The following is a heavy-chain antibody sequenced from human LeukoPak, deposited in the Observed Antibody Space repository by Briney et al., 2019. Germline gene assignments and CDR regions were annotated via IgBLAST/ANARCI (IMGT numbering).Heavy chain of an antibody. V-gene: IGHV1-46*01. CDR3: AREPVDTSLAVDDYGVDV. CDR1: GYTFTSNF. D-gene: IGHD4-23*01. J-gene: IGHJ6*02. Sequence: ASVKVSCKASGYTFTSNFMHWVRQAPGQGLEWMGIIHPSGDASTDERKFQRRITMTRDTSTSTVTMELSSLTAENTAEYYCAREPVDTSLAVDDYGVDVWGQGTTVTVSS. CDR2: IHPSGDAS.